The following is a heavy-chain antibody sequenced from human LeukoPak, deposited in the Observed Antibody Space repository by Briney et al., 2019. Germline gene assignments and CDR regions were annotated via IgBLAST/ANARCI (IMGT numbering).Heavy chain of an antibody. Sequence: GGSLRLSCAASGFTFSSHWMHWVRQAPGKGLVWLSRINGDGSGTTYADSVKGRCSISRENAKNTLSLQLNSLRVEDTAVYYCVRGPTSSYGRFEYWGQGILVTVSS. CDR1: GFTFSSHW. D-gene: IGHD2-2*01. J-gene: IGHJ4*02. CDR2: INGDGSGT. V-gene: IGHV3-74*01. CDR3: VRGPTSSYGRFEY.